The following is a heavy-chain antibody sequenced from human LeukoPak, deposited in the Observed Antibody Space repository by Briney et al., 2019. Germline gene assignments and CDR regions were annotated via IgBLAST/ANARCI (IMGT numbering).Heavy chain of an antibody. CDR2: IRSKAYGGTT. Sequence: GGSLRLSCTASGFTLGDYAMSWVRQAPGKGLEWVGFIRSKAYGGTTEYAASVKGRFTISRDDFKSIAYLQMNSLKTEDTAVYYCTRDRAYGSGSYYSDYGMDVWGQGTTVTVSS. D-gene: IGHD3-10*01. J-gene: IGHJ6*02. CDR3: TRDRAYGSGSYYSDYGMDV. CDR1: GFTLGDYA. V-gene: IGHV3-49*04.